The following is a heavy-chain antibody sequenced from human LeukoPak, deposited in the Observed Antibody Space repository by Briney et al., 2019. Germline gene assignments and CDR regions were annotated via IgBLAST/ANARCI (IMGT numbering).Heavy chain of an antibody. V-gene: IGHV4-31*03. CDR3: ACSTYYYDSSGLSA. J-gene: IGHJ5*02. D-gene: IGHD3-22*01. CDR1: GGSISSGGYY. Sequence: PSQTLSLTCTVSGGSISSGGYYWSWIRQHPGKGLEWIGYIYYSGSTYYSPSLKSRVTISVDTSKNQFSLKLSSVTAADTAVYYCACSTYYYDSSGLSAWGQGTLVTVSS. CDR2: IYYSGST.